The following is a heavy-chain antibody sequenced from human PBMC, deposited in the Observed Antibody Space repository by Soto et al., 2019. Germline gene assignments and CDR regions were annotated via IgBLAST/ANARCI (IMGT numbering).Heavy chain of an antibody. CDR1: GGTFSSYA. D-gene: IGHD2-15*01. J-gene: IGHJ4*02. CDR2: IIPIFGTT. CDR3: ARDSCSGGSCYYFDY. Sequence: SVKVSCKASGGTFSSYAISWVRQAPGQGLEWMGGIIPIFGTTNYAQKFQGRVTITADESTSTAYMELSSLRSEDTAVYYCARDSCSGGSCYYFDYWGQGTLVTVSS. V-gene: IGHV1-69*13.